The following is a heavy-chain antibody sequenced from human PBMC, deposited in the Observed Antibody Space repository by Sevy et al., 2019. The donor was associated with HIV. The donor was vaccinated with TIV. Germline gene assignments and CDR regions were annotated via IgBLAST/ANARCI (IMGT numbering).Heavy chain of an antibody. CDR2: IRSKTYGGTT. J-gene: IGHJ4*02. CDR3: TRGATIYGDYGVDY. D-gene: IGHD4-17*01. CDR1: GFTFGDHA. Sequence: GGSLRLSCTASGFTFGDHAMYWFRQAPGMGLEWVGFIRSKTYGGTTEYAASVKGRFTISRDDSKSIAYLQMNSLKTEDTAVYYCTRGATIYGDYGVDYWGQRTLVTVSS. V-gene: IGHV3-49*03.